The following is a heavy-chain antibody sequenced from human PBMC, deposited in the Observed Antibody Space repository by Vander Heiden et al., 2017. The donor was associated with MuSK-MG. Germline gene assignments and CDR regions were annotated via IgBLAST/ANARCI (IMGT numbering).Heavy chain of an antibody. V-gene: IGHV3-23*01. CDR3: AKGSTSWYDY. Sequence: EVQVLESGGTLVQPGGYLRLSCAASGFTFSYSAMSWVRQAPGKGLEWVSTISGSGGSGTYYADSVKGRFTISRDNSKNTLYLQMNSLRAEDTAVYYCAKGSTSWYDYWGQGTLVTVSS. J-gene: IGHJ4*02. CDR2: ISGSGGSGT. CDR1: GFTFSYSA. D-gene: IGHD6-13*01.